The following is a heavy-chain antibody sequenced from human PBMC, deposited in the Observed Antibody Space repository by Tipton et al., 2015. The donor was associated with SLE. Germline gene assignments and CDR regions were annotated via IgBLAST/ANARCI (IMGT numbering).Heavy chain of an antibody. CDR1: GFTFSSYG. CDR2: ISYDGSNK. CDR3: ARDTSYSSSWYKRGYFFDY. J-gene: IGHJ4*02. Sequence: SLRLSCAASGFTFSSYGMHWVRQAPGKGLEWVAVISYDGSNKYYADSVRGRFTISRDNSKNTLYLQMNSLRAEDTAVYYCARDTSYSSSWYKRGYFFDYWGQGTLVTVSS. V-gene: IGHV3-30*03. D-gene: IGHD6-13*01.